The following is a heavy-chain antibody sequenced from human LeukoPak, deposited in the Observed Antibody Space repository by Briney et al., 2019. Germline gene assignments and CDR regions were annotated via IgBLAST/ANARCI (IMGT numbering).Heavy chain of an antibody. V-gene: IGHV3-66*04. Sequence: GRSLRLSCAASGFTVGSTDMGSVRQHPRKWMEWVSIISRGGSTNYADSVKGRFTISRETSKNTLYLQMNSLRAEDTAVYYCARLSANSSAYFFDYWGQGTLVTVSS. CDR1: GFTVGSTD. J-gene: IGHJ4*02. CDR2: ISRGGST. CDR3: ARLSANSSAYFFDY. D-gene: IGHD3-22*01.